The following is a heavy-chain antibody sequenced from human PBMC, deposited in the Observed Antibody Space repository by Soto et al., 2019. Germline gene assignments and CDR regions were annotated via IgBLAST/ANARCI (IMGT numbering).Heavy chain of an antibody. V-gene: IGHV3-74*01. CDR3: ARDYVTMVRGVIRGFDP. J-gene: IGHJ5*02. CDR2: INSDGSST. CDR1: GFTFSSYW. Sequence: PGGSLRLSCAASGFTFSSYWMHWVRQAPGKGLVWVSRINSDGSSTSYADSVKGRFTISRDNAKNTLYLQMNSLRAEDTAVYCCARDYVTMVRGVIRGFDPWGQGTLVTVS. D-gene: IGHD3-10*01.